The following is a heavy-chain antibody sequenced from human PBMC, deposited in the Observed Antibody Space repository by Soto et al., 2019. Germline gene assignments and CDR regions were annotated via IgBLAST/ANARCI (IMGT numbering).Heavy chain of an antibody. CDR1: GFTFSTYG. CDR2: ISYDGNIE. D-gene: IGHD1-7*01. J-gene: IGHJ4*02. CDR3: AKDLQNYAYSFDH. Sequence: QVQLVESGGGVVQPGRSLRLSCAASGFTFSTYGMHWVRQTPGKGLEWVAVISYDGNIENYADSVKGRFVISRDNSKNTLYLQMNSLRAEDTALYYCAKDLQNYAYSFDHWGQGTLVTVSS. V-gene: IGHV3-30*18.